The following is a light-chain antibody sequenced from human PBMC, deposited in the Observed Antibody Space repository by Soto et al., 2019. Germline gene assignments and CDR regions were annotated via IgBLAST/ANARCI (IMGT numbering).Light chain of an antibody. Sequence: DIQMTQSPSTLSASVGERFTITCRASQSISRYLNWYQQKPGKAPNLLIYGASSLQSEVPSRFSGSGSGTDFTLTITSLQPEDFATYYCQQSYGTPITFGQGTRLEIK. CDR1: QSISRY. J-gene: IGKJ5*01. CDR2: GAS. V-gene: IGKV1-39*01. CDR3: QQSYGTPIT.